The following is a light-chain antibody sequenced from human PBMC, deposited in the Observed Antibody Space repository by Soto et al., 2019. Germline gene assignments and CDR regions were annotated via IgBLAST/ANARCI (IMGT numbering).Light chain of an antibody. CDR2: EDN. CDR1: SSSIGDDY. J-gene: IGLJ1*01. CDR3: GTWDSSLSAYV. V-gene: IGLV1-51*02. Sequence: QSALTQPPSVSAAPGQMVTISCSGGSSSIGDDYVSWYQQLPGAAPKLLIFEDNKRPSGIPDRFSGSRSGTSATLGITRLQTGDEADYYCGTWDSSLSAYVFGTGTKATVL.